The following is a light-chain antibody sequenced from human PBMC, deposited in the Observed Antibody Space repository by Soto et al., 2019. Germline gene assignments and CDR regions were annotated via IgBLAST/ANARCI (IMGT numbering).Light chain of an antibody. Sequence: QSVLTQPPSASGIPGQRVTISCSGSSSNIGSNYVNWYQHLPGTAPKLLIYRNDQRPSGVPDRFSGSKSGTSASLAISGLRSEDEADYYCATRDDSLSGHWLFGGGTKLTVL. J-gene: IGLJ3*02. CDR2: RND. V-gene: IGLV1-47*01. CDR1: SSNIGSNY. CDR3: ATRDDSLSGHWL.